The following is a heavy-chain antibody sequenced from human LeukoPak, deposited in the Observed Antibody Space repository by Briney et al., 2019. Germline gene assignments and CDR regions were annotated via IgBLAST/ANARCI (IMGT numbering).Heavy chain of an antibody. V-gene: IGHV4-39*01. D-gene: IGHD6-19*01. CDR2: IYYSGST. Sequence: SETLSLTCTVSGGSISSSSYYWGWIRQPPGKGLEWIGCIYYSGSTYYNPSLKSRVTISVDTSKNQFSLKLSSVTAADTAVYYCAGQTPKYSSGWYYFDYWGQGTLVTVSS. CDR1: GGSISSSSYY. J-gene: IGHJ4*02. CDR3: AGQTPKYSSGWYYFDY.